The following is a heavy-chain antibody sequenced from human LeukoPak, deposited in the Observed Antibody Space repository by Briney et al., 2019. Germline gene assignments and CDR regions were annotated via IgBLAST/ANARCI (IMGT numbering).Heavy chain of an antibody. CDR3: AKGLLYYYGSAS. D-gene: IGHD3-10*01. J-gene: IGHJ1*01. Sequence: GGSLRLSCAASGFTFSSYGMHWVRQAPGKGLEWVAVISYDGSNKYYADSVKGRFTISRDNSKNTLYLQMNSLRAEDTAVYYCAKGLLYYYGSASWGQGTLVTVSS. CDR2: ISYDGSNK. CDR1: GFTFSSYG. V-gene: IGHV3-30*18.